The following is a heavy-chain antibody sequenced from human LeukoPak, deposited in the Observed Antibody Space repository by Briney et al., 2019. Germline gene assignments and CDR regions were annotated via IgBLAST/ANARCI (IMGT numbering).Heavy chain of an antibody. D-gene: IGHD4-23*01. CDR1: GFTFTDYA. V-gene: IGHV3-23*01. J-gene: IGHJ5*02. CDR3: AKDLITVVTKVTPGNWYDP. CDR2: ISGSGTIT. Sequence: GGSLRLSCAASGFTFTDYAMNWVRQAPGKGLEWVSTISGSGTITYYADSVKGRFTISRDNSKNTLYLQMNSLRAEDTAVYYCAKDLITVVTKVTPGNWYDPWGQGTLVTVSS.